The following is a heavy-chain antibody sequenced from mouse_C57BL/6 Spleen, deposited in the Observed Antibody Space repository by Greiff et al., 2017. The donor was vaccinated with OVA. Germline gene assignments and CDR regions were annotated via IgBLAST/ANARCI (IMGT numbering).Heavy chain of an antibody. Sequence: QVHVKQSGAELVKPGASVKISCKASGYAFSSYWMNWVKQRPGKGLEWIGQIYPGDGDTNYNGKFKGKATLTADKSSSTAYMQLSSLTSEDSAVYFCARRGDYALWFAYWGQGTLVTVSA. D-gene: IGHD2-4*01. J-gene: IGHJ3*01. CDR1: GYAFSSYW. V-gene: IGHV1-80*01. CDR2: IYPGDGDT. CDR3: ARRGDYALWFAY.